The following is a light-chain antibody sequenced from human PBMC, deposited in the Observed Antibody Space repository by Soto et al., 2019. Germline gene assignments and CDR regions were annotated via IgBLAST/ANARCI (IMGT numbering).Light chain of an antibody. Sequence: EIVLTQSPGNLSLSPGESATLSCKASESIYINSFAWYYQKPGQPPRLLIYGASTRATGIPDRFSGSGSGTDFVLSIDRLEVEDSVIYYCQQYGASPLTFGPGTRVDIK. CDR3: QQYGASPLT. CDR1: ESIYINS. CDR2: GAS. J-gene: IGKJ3*01. V-gene: IGKV3-20*01.